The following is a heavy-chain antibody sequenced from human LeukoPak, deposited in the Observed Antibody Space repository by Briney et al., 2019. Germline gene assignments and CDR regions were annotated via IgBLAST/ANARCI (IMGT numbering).Heavy chain of an antibody. CDR1: GFVFGSYT. V-gene: IGHV3-48*01. CDR2: ISSNSGTI. J-gene: IGHJ4*02. Sequence: PGGSLRLSCAASGFVFGSYTMNWVRQAPGKGLEWISYISSNSGTIYYANSVKGRFTISRDNAKNSLYLQMNSLRVEDTAVYYCARGIAADGRGFWGQGTLLTVSS. CDR3: ARGIAADGRGF. D-gene: IGHD6-13*01.